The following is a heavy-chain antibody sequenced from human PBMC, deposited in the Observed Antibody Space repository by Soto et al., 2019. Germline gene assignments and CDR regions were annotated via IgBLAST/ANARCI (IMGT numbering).Heavy chain of an antibody. CDR2: LYNSGST. V-gene: IGHV4-61*01. Sequence: QVRLQESGPGLVKPSETLSLTCSVSGDSVTRANAYWIWLRQAPGKGLEWIGYLYNSGSTNYKPSLRSRVSLSLDTSKNLFSVNLTSVTTADSAIYYCAKLQPPGWIDAWGHGTLVAVS. J-gene: IGHJ5*01. CDR1: GDSVTRANAY. CDR3: AKLQPPGWIDA. D-gene: IGHD4-4*01.